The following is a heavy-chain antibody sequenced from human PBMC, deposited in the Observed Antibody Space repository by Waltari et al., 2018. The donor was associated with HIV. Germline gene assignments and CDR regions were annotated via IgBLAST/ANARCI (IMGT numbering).Heavy chain of an antibody. D-gene: IGHD2-15*01. CDR2: IKWNGGRT. J-gene: IGHJ4*02. Sequence: DVQLVESGGGVVRPGGSLRLSCVASGFTFDDFGMTWVRQATGKGLECVSTIKWNGGRTNYADSVKGRFTISRDNAKNSLYLQMNSLRAEDTALYYCARDGLLPFDFWGQGTLITVSS. V-gene: IGHV3-20*04. CDR3: ARDGLLPFDF. CDR1: GFTFDDFG.